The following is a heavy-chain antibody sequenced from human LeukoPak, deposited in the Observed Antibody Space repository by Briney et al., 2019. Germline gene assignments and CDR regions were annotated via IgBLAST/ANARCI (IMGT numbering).Heavy chain of an antibody. D-gene: IGHD5-18*01. J-gene: IGHJ5*02. CDR2: IIPVFGTA. Sequence: GASVKVSCKASGSTFSSYAISWVRQAPGQGLEWMGGIIPVFGTANYAQKFQGRVTITADESTSTAYMELSSLRSEDTAVYYCARCGVDTARLPFDPWGQGTLVTVSS. CDR3: ARCGVDTARLPFDP. CDR1: GSTFSSYA. V-gene: IGHV1-69*13.